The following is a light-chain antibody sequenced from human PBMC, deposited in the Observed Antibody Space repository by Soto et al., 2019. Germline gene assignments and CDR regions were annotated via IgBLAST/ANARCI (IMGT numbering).Light chain of an antibody. V-gene: IGKV1-39*01. CDR1: QTISNF. Sequence: DIQMTQSPSSLSASVGDRVTITCRASQTISNFLNWYQQKPGKAPKLLIHVTSNLQSGVPSRFSGSGSETDFTLTISSLQPEDFATYYCQQTYSFSWTFGQGTKVEIK. CDR3: QQTYSFSWT. J-gene: IGKJ1*01. CDR2: VTS.